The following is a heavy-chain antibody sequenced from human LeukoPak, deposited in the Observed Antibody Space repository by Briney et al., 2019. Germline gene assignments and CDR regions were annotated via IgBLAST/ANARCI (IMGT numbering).Heavy chain of an antibody. CDR2: ISSSSSPI. J-gene: IGHJ4*02. CDR1: GFTFSSYS. V-gene: IGHV3-48*02. D-gene: IGHD3-22*01. Sequence: GSLRLSCAASGFTFSSYSMNWVRQAPGKGLEWVSYISSSSSPIYYADSVKGRFTISRDNAKNSLYLQMNSLRDDDTAVYYCARYSSAYYSYYFDYWGQGTLVTVSS. CDR3: ARYSSAYYSYYFDY.